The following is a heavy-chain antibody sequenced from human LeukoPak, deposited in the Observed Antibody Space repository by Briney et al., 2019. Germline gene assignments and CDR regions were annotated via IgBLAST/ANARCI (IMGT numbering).Heavy chain of an antibody. CDR1: GFTFSSYS. CDR2: ISSSSSYI. V-gene: IGHV3-21*01. CDR3: ARGYSSGPYDY. J-gene: IGHJ4*02. D-gene: IGHD6-19*01. Sequence: GGSLRLSCAASGFTFSSYSMNWVRQAPGKGLEWVLSISSSSSYIYYADSVKGRFTISRDNAKNSLYLQMNSLRAEDTAVYYCARGYSSGPYDYWGQGTLVTVSS.